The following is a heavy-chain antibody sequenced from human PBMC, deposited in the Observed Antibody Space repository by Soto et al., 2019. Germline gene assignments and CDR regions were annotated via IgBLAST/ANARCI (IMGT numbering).Heavy chain of an antibody. Sequence: QVQLQESGPGLVKPSQTLSLTCSVSGGSISSGDYYWSWIRQPPGKGLEWIASIYYSGIIYYNPSLMRRVTMSRDTSKNQFFLNLDSVTAADTAVYYCAREVGEVDYSSASDAFDIWGQGTMVTVSS. CDR3: AREVGEVDYSSASDAFDI. CDR1: GGSISSGDYY. CDR2: IYYSGII. V-gene: IGHV4-30-4*01. D-gene: IGHD6-19*01. J-gene: IGHJ3*02.